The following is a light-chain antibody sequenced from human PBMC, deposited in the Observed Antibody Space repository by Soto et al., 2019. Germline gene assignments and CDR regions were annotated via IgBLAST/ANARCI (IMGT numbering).Light chain of an antibody. CDR2: KNN. J-gene: IGLJ3*02. CDR3: AAWDDRLSGHVM. CDR1: SSNVGSNF. Sequence: QSVLTQPPSASGTPGQRVTISCSGSSSNVGSNFVFWYQQLPGKAPQLLIYKNNQRPSGVPDRFSGSKSGTSASLAISGLRSEDEADYYCAAWDDRLSGHVMFGGGTNFTVL. V-gene: IGLV1-47*01.